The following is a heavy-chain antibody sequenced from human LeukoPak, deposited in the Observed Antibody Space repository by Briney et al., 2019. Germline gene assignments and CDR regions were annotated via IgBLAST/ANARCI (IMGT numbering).Heavy chain of an antibody. J-gene: IGHJ4*02. D-gene: IGHD2-15*01. V-gene: IGHV1-46*01. Sequence: ASVKVSCKASGYTFTSYYMHWVRQAPGQGLEWMGIINPSGGNTSYAQKFQGRVTVTRDTSTSTVYMELSSLRSEDTAVYYCTRDVSDCSGGSCYSYFDYWGQGSLVTVSS. CDR3: TRDVSDCSGGSCYSYFDY. CDR2: INPSGGNT. CDR1: GYTFTSYY.